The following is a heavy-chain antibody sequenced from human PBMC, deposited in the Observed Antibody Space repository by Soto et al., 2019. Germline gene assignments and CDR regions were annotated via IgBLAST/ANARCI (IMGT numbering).Heavy chain of an antibody. V-gene: IGHV5-51*07. D-gene: IGHD6-13*01. Sequence: GESLKISCQGSGYSFTSYWIGWVHQMPGKGLECMGIIYPGDSDTRYSPSFQGQVTISADKSISTAYLQWSSLKASDTAMYYCARTAAAGKYYYGMDVWGQGTTVTVSS. CDR1: GYSFTSYW. J-gene: IGHJ6*02. CDR2: IYPGDSDT. CDR3: ARTAAAGKYYYGMDV.